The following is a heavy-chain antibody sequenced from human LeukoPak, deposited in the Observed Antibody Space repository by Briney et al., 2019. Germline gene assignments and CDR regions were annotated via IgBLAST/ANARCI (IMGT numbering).Heavy chain of an antibody. J-gene: IGHJ4*02. D-gene: IGHD3-16*01. CDR1: GFTFGVYS. Sequence: PGGSLRLSCAASGFTFGVYSMNWVRQPPGMGLEWVSYITSNSATIQYADSVKGRFTISRDNAKNSLSLQMNSLRDEDTAVYYCARSVGGHFDYWGQGRLVTVSS. CDR2: ITSNSATI. CDR3: ARSVGGHFDY. V-gene: IGHV3-48*02.